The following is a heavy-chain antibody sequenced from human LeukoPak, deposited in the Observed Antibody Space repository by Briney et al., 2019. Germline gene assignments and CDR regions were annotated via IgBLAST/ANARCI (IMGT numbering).Heavy chain of an antibody. CDR2: ISSSSSYI. CDR3: ARALGRGSSTRPNY. Sequence: PGGSLRLSCAASGFTFSSYSMNWVRQPPGKGLEWVSSISSSSSYIYYADSVKGRFTISRDNAKNSLYLQMNSLRAEDTAVYYCARALGRGSSTRPNYWGQGTLVTVSS. CDR1: GFTFSSYS. D-gene: IGHD2-2*01. V-gene: IGHV3-21*01. J-gene: IGHJ4*02.